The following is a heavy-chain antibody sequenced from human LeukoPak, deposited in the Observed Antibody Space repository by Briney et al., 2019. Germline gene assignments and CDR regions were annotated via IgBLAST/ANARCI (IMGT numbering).Heavy chain of an antibody. CDR3: ARRNDYGDYL. D-gene: IGHD4-17*01. J-gene: IGHJ5*02. Sequence: TGGSLRLSCAASGFTFDDYGMSWVRQAPGKGLEWVSGINWNGGSTGYADSVKGRFTISRDNAENSLYLQMNSLRAEDTALYYCARRNDYGDYLWGQGTLVTVSS. V-gene: IGHV3-20*04. CDR2: INWNGGST. CDR1: GFTFDDYG.